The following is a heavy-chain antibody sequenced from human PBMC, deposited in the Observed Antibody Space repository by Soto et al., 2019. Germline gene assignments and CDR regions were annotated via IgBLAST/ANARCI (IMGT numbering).Heavy chain of an antibody. J-gene: IGHJ1*01. CDR1: GFTFSSYA. Sequence: EVQLLESGGGLVQPGGSLRLSCAASGFTFSSYAMSWVRQAPGKGLEWVSYSSGSGGNTYYADSVKGRFTISRDNSKNTLYLQMNSLRAEDTAVYYCRGVYDGSGVYFQHWGQGTLVTVSS. V-gene: IGHV3-23*01. CDR2: SSGSGGNT. D-gene: IGHD3-22*01. CDR3: RGVYDGSGVYFQH.